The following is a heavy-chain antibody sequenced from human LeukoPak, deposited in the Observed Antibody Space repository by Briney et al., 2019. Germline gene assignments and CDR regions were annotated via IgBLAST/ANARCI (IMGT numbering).Heavy chain of an antibody. CDR3: AGSRDGSELGAFDI. V-gene: IGHV4-34*01. CDR2: INHSGST. J-gene: IGHJ3*02. Sequence: PSETLSLTCAVYGGSFSGYYWSWIRQPPGKGLEWIGEINHSGSTNYNPSLKSRVTISVDTSKNQFSLKLSSVTAADTAVYYCAGSRDGSELGAFDIWGQGTMVTVSS. D-gene: IGHD5-24*01. CDR1: GGSFSGYY.